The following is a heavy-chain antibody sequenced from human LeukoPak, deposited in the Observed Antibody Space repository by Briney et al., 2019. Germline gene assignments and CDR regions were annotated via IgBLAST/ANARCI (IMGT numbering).Heavy chain of an antibody. CDR3: ARRSVALGYCSGGSCYSRDLEYYYYYMDV. V-gene: IGHV1-46*01. CDR2: INPSGGST. J-gene: IGHJ6*03. D-gene: IGHD2-15*01. CDR1: GYTFTSYY. Sequence: GASVKVSCKASGYTFTSYYMHWVRQAPGQGLEWMGIINPSGGSTSYAQKFQGRVTMTRDTSTSTVYMELSSLRSDDTAVYYCARRSVALGYCSGGSCYSRDLEYYYYYMDVWGKGTTVTISS.